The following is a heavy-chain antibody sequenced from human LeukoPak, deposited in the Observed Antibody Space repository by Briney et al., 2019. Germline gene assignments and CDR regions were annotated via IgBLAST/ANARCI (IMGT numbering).Heavy chain of an antibody. CDR1: GVTLSSYA. Sequence: GSLRLSCAASGVTLSSYAMSWARQAPGKGLEWIGEINHSGSTNYNPSLKSRVTISVDTSKNQFSLKLSSVTAADTAVYYCARGRWVGYCSSTSCYRGRYHYYYYGMDVWGQGTTVTVSS. D-gene: IGHD2-2*02. J-gene: IGHJ6*02. V-gene: IGHV4-34*01. CDR3: ARGRWVGYCSSTSCYRGRYHYYYYGMDV. CDR2: INHSGST.